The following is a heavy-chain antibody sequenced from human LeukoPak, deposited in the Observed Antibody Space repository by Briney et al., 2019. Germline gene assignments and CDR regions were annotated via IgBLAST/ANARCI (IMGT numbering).Heavy chain of an antibody. D-gene: IGHD2-2*02. J-gene: IGHJ6*02. CDR2: VTSSGAAT. CDR1: GFTFSNFA. Sequence: PGGSLRLSCAASGFTFSNFAMSWVRQAPGKGLEWVSTVTSSGAATYYRDSVKGRFTISKDNSKNMLFLQMNSLRAEDTAVYYCAKFWLCSSTSCYTHYYYYGMDVWGQGTTVTVSS. CDR3: AKFWLCSSTSCYTHYYYYGMDV. V-gene: IGHV3-23*01.